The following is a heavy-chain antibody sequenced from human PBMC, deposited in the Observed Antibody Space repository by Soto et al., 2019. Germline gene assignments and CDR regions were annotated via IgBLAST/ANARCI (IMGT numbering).Heavy chain of an antibody. Sequence: EVQLVESGGGLVQPGGSLRLSCAASGFTVSSNYMTWVRQAPGKGLEWVSLIQSGGRTYYAGSVKGRFTISRDNSKNTVFLQMSRGRVEDTAVYYCARYDVHCSGVRCNRVPMDVWCKGTTVTDSS. D-gene: IGHD2-15*01. CDR3: ARYDVHCSGVRCNRVPMDV. V-gene: IGHV3-66*01. J-gene: IGHJ6*03. CDR1: GFTVSSNY. CDR2: IQSGGRT.